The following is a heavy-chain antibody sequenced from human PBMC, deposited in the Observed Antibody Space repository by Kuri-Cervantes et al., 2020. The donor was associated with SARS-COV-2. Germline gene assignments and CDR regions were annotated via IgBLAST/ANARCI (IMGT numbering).Heavy chain of an antibody. Sequence: ASVKVSCKVSGYTLTELSMHWVRQAPGKGLEWMGGFDPEDGETIYAQKFQGRVTITADKSTSTAYMELSSLRSEDTAVYYCARNEVADYGDYGEVGEWGQGTLVTVSS. J-gene: IGHJ4*02. V-gene: IGHV1-24*01. CDR1: GYTLTELS. CDR2: FDPEDGET. D-gene: IGHD4-17*01. CDR3: ARNEVADYGDYGEVGE.